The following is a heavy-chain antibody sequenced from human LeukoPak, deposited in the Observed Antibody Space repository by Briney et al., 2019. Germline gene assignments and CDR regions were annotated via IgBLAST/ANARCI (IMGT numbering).Heavy chain of an antibody. CDR1: GGSISSGSYY. J-gene: IGHJ4*02. Sequence: SQTLSLTCTVSGGSISSGSYYWSWIRQPAGKGLEWIRRIYTSGSTNYNPSLKSRVTISVDTSKNQFSLKLSSVTAADTAVYYCARDPGDYVDYWGQGTLVTVSS. CDR2: IYTSGST. CDR3: ARDPGDYVDY. V-gene: IGHV4-61*02.